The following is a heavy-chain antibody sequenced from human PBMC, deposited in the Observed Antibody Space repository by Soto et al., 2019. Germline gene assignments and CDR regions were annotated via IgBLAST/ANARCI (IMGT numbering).Heavy chain of an antibody. CDR3: AREYSNSPEAFDY. J-gene: IGHJ4*02. CDR1: GGSVNSDFYY. D-gene: IGHD6-6*01. V-gene: IGHV4-61*01. Sequence: SETLSLTCTVSGGSVNSDFYYWSWIRHPPGKGLEWIGYIYYTGSTNYNPSLKSRVTISLDTSRIQFSLKLSSVTAADTAVFYCAREYSNSPEAFDYWGQGSMLTFSS. CDR2: IYYTGST.